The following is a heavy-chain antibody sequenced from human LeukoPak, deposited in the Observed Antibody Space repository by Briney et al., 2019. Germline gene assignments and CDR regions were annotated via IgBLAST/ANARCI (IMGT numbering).Heavy chain of an antibody. J-gene: IGHJ1*01. V-gene: IGHV4-30-2*01. CDR1: GGSISSGGYY. CDR3: ARDQLDSAIFGVGYFQH. CDR2: IYHSGST. Sequence: SETLSLTCTVSGGSISSGGYYWSWIRQPPGKGLEWIGYIYHSGSTYYNPSLKSRVTISVDRSKNQFSLKLSSVTAADTAVYYCARDQLDSAIFGVGYFQHWGQGTLVTVSS. D-gene: IGHD3-3*01.